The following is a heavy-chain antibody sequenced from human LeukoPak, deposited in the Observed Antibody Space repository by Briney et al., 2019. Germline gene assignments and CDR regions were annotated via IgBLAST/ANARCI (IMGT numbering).Heavy chain of an antibody. Sequence: SETLSLTCAVYGGSFSGYYWSWIRQPPGKGLEWIGEINHSGSTNYNPSLKSRVTISVDTSKNQFSLKLSSVTAADTAVYYCARVIAVAGSVYWGQGTLVTVSS. D-gene: IGHD6-13*01. V-gene: IGHV4-34*01. CDR1: GGSFSGYY. J-gene: IGHJ4*02. CDR2: INHSGST. CDR3: ARVIAVAGSVY.